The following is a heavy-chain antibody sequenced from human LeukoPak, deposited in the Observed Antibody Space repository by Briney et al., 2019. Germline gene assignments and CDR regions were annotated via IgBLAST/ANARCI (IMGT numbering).Heavy chain of an antibody. CDR3: ARIMWLAYYYFDY. V-gene: IGHV4-39*01. CDR1: GGSLSSGSYY. D-gene: IGHD6-19*01. CDR2: IYYSGIT. J-gene: IGHJ4*02. Sequence: SETLSLTCTVSGGSLSSGSYYWGWIRQPPGKGLEWIGSIYYSGITYYNPSLKSRVPISVDTSKNQFSLKLNSLTAADTAVYYCARIMWLAYYYFDYWGQGTLVAVSS.